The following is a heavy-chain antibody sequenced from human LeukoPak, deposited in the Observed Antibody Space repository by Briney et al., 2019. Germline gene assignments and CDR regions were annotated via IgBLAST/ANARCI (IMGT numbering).Heavy chain of an antibody. D-gene: IGHD5-24*01. J-gene: IGHJ6*02. V-gene: IGHV4-39*02. Sequence: SETLSLTCTVSGGSISSSSYYWGWIRQPPGKGLEWIGSIYYSGSTYYNPSLKSRVTISVDTSKNQFSLKLSSVTAADTAVYYCARDPHDGSYGMDVWGQGTTVTVSS. CDR2: IYYSGST. CDR3: ARDPHDGSYGMDV. CDR1: GGSISSSSYY.